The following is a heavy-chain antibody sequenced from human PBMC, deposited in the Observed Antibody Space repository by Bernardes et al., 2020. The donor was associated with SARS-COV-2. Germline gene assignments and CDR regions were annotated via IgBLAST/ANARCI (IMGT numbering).Heavy chain of an antibody. CDR1: GFTFSSYS. CDR3: ASGRYRYTY. CDR2: IYEDGSEI. J-gene: IGHJ4*02. D-gene: IGHD5-12*01. Sequence: GGSLRLSCAVSGFTFSSYSMTWVRQAPGKGLEWVANIYEDGSEIKYVDSVKGRFTISRDNAKNSLHVLVNSLVVEDTDVYYSASGRYRYTYWGQGTLVTVSS. V-gene: IGHV3-7*01.